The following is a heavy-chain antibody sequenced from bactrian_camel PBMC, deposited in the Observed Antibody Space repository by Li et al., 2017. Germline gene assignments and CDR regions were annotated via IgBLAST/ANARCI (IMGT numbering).Heavy chain of an antibody. CDR3: AAGRYDFQCIWDS. Sequence: DVQLVESGGGSVQAGGSLRLSCAASGYTYSSYCMGWFRQAPGKEREWVGHFDSDGASSIADPVKGRFTISKDSAKNTALLQMNSLKPEDTALYFCAAGRYDFQCIWDSWGQGTQVTVS. CDR1: GYTYSSYC. J-gene: IGHJ4*01. D-gene: IGHD3*01. CDR2: FDSDGAS. V-gene: IGHV3S10*01.